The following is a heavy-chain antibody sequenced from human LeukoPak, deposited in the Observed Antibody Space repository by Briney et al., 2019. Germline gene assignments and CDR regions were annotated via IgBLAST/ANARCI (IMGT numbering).Heavy chain of an antibody. CDR3: ARGFDP. V-gene: IGHV4-61*02. CDR1: GGSITSGNYY. CDR2: IYASGNT. Sequence: SETLSLTCTVSGGSITSGNYYWSWIRQPAGKGLEWIERIYASGNTNYNPSLKSRVTISVDTSKNRFSLRLSSVTAADTAVYYCARGFDPWGQGTLVTVSS. J-gene: IGHJ5*02.